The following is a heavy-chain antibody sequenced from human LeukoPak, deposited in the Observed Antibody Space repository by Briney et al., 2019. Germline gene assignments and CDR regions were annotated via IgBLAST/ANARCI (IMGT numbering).Heavy chain of an antibody. V-gene: IGHV3-48*03. Sequence: GGSLRLSCAASGFTFSSYAMNWVRQAPGKGLEWVSYISSSGSTIYYADSVKGRFTISRDNAKNSLYLQMNSLRAEDTAVYYCARDYGGSSPFDYWGQGTLVTVSS. J-gene: IGHJ4*02. CDR1: GFTFSSYA. CDR2: ISSSGSTI. CDR3: ARDYGGSSPFDY. D-gene: IGHD4-23*01.